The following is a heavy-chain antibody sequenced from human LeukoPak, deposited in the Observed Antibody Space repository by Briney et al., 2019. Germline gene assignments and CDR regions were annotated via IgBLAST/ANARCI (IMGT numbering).Heavy chain of an antibody. V-gene: IGHV3-30*04. Sequence: GGSLRLSCAASGFTFSSYAMHWVRQAPGKRLEWVALIPHDGGNKQYGDSAKGRFTVSRENSKNTVDLNMDSLTVDDTAIYYCAREAYSSGRAGTFDIWGQGTMVTVSS. CDR1: GFTFSSYA. D-gene: IGHD6-19*01. CDR3: AREAYSSGRAGTFDI. CDR2: IPHDGGNK. J-gene: IGHJ3*02.